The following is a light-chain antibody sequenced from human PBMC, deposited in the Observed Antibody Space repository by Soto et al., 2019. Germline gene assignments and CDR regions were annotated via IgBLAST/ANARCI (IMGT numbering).Light chain of an antibody. V-gene: IGKV3-20*01. CDR2: GPS. CDR1: QNVYINS. CDR3: QQYGGAPFT. Sequence: EIVLTQSPRTLSLSPGESATLSCRASQNVYINSLAWFQQKPGQTPRLLIYGPSTRAAGVPDRFTGSGSGADFALTINSLEPEDFAMYYCQQYGGAPFTFGPGTRV. J-gene: IGKJ3*01.